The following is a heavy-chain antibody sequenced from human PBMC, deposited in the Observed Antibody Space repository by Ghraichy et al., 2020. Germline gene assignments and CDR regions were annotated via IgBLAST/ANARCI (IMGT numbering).Heavy chain of an antibody. CDR1: GGTFSSYA. J-gene: IGHJ4*02. D-gene: IGHD2-15*01. CDR3: ARYCSGGSCYPEFDY. V-gene: IGHV1-69*13. CDR2: IIPIFGTA. Sequence: SVKVSCKASGGTFSSYAISWVRQAPGQGLEWMGGIIPIFGTANYAQKFQGRVTITADESTSTAYMELSSLRSEDTAVYYCARYCSGGSCYPEFDYWGQGTLVTVSS.